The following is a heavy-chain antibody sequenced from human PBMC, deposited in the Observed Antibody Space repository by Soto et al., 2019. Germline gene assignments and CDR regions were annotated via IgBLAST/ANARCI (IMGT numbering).Heavy chain of an antibody. CDR1: GCTFSSYS. CDR2: ISSSSSTI. V-gene: IGHV3-48*01. CDR3: ARIGGRCSSTICHAGYAFDI. J-gene: IGHJ3*02. Sequence: PGGSLRLSWAASGCTFSSYSSNWIRQAPGKGLEMVSYISSSSSTIYYADSVKGRFTISRDNAKDSLYLQMNSLRAEDTAVYYCARIGGRCSSTICHAGYAFDIWGQGTMVTVSS. D-gene: IGHD2-2*01.